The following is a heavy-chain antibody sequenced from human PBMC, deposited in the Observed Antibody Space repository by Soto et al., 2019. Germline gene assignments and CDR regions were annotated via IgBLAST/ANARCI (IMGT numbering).Heavy chain of an antibody. J-gene: IGHJ5*02. CDR1: GFTFSSYG. CDR3: AKDPSSSWYFTSWFDP. D-gene: IGHD6-13*01. CDR2: IWYDGSNK. V-gene: IGHV3-33*06. Sequence: GGSLRLSCAASGFTFSSYGMHWVRQAPGKGLEWVAVIWYDGSNKYYADSVKGRFTISRDNSKNTLYLQMNSLRAEDTAVYYCAKDPSSSWYFTSWFDPWGQGTLVTVSS.